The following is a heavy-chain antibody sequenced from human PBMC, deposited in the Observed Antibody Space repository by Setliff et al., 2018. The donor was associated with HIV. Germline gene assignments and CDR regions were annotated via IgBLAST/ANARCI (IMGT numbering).Heavy chain of an antibody. CDR1: GFTFSGYW. CDR2: INSDGSST. Sequence: GGSLRLSCAASGFTFSGYWMHWVCQAPGKGLVWVSRINSDGSSTTYADSVKGRFTISRDNAKNTLYLQMNSLRAEDTAVYYCAKDRLTGSSGWGGWGQGTLVTVSS. J-gene: IGHJ4*02. D-gene: IGHD6-19*01. CDR3: AKDRLTGSSGWGG. V-gene: IGHV3-74*01.